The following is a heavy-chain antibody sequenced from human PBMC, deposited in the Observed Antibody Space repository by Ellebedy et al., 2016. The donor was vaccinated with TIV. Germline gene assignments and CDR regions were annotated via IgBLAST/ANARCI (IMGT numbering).Heavy chain of an antibody. CDR1: GGSISTFY. V-gene: IGHV4-59*01. Sequence: MPSETLSLTCNVSGGSISTFYWSWIRQPPGKGLEFIGHIYYIGITNYNPSLESRVAISIDTSENQFSLRLSSVTAADTAVYYCAAYYGGRFDYWGQGTLVTVSS. J-gene: IGHJ4*02. D-gene: IGHD4-23*01. CDR3: AAYYGGRFDY. CDR2: IYYIGIT.